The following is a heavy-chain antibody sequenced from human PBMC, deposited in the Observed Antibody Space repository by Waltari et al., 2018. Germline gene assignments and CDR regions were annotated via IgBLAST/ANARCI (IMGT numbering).Heavy chain of an antibody. CDR2: RLDGGNDE. J-gene: IGHJ3*02. CDR1: KFTFSNYA. CDR3: VRDPATAGVM. D-gene: IGHD6-13*01. V-gene: IGHV3-30*01. Sequence: QAQLVESGGGVVQPGGSLRLTCAASKFTFSNYAMHWVRQAPGKGLEWLAVRLDGGNDEYYAESVKGRFTISRDNSKSTLSLQMNSLRPEDTATYYCVRDPATAGVMWGHGTMVIVSS.